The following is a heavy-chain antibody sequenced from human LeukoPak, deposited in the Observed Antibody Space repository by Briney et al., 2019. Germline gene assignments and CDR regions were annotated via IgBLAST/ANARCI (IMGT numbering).Heavy chain of an antibody. CDR2: ISGGGSST. CDR3: AKATGGQVVAATAEFDC. V-gene: IGHV3-23*01. Sequence: PGGSLRLSCAASGFTFSSNALSWVRQPPGKGREWVSAISGGGSSTYYADSVKGRFTISRDNSKNTLYLQMDSLRAEDTAVYYCAKATGGQVVAATAEFDCWGQGTLVTVSS. J-gene: IGHJ4*02. CDR1: GFTFSSNA. D-gene: IGHD2-15*01.